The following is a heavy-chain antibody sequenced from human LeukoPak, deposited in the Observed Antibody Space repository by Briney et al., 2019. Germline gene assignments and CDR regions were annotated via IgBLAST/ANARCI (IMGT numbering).Heavy chain of an antibody. CDR1: GGSISSYY. J-gene: IGHJ6*03. V-gene: IGHV4-59*01. CDR3: ARVGSSSWYNYYYYYMDV. Sequence: PSETLSLTCTVSGGSISSYYWSWIRQPPGKGLEWIGYIYYSGSTNYNPSLKSRVTISVDTSKNQFSLKLSSVTAADTAVYYCARVGSSSWYNYYYYYMDVWGKGTTVTVSS. D-gene: IGHD6-13*01. CDR2: IYYSGST.